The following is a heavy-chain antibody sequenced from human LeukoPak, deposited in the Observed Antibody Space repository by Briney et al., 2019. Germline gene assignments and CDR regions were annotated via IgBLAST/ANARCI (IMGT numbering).Heavy chain of an antibody. J-gene: IGHJ4*02. V-gene: IGHV3-23*01. Sequence: GGSLRLSCTTSGFSFNTYSMSWVRQAPGKGLEWVSAINDDTPYYTDSVKGRFTVSRDNSKNTMYLQMNSLRAEDTAVYYCARSLGNYYDSSGYYRDWGQGTLVTVSS. CDR2: INDDTP. D-gene: IGHD3-22*01. CDR1: GFSFNTYS. CDR3: ARSLGNYYDSSGYYRD.